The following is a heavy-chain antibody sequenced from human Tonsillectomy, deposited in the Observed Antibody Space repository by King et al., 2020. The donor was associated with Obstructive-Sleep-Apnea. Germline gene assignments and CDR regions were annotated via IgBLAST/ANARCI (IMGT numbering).Heavy chain of an antibody. D-gene: IGHD6-13*01. Sequence: LQLQESGPKLVKPSDTLSLTCAVSGGSISSVRFYWGWIRQPPGKGLEWIGSVFYNGDAYYNPSLKSRVTISVDTSKNHFSLNLKSVTAADTAVYYCARGGQQLVKWTWFDPWGQGSLVTVSS. J-gene: IGHJ5*02. CDR1: GGSISSVRFY. CDR2: VFYNGDA. CDR3: ARGGQQLVKWTWFDP. V-gene: IGHV4-39*07.